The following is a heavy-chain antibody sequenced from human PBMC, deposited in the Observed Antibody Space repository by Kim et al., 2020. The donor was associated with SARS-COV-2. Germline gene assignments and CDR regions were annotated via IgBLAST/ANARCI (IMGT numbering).Heavy chain of an antibody. J-gene: IGHJ4*02. CDR3: ARCLVHSSGYYLPNYFDY. Sequence: RSRVTISVDTAKNQFALKRSSVTAADTAVYYCARCLVHSSGYYLPNYFDYWGQGTLVTVSS. V-gene: IGHV4-39*06. D-gene: IGHD3-22*01.